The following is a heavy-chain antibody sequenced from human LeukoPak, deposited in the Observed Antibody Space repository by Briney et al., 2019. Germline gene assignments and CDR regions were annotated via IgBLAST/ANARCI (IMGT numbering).Heavy chain of an antibody. D-gene: IGHD5-12*01. CDR1: GGTFSSYA. CDR2: IIPIFGTA. Sequence: GASVKVSCKASGGTFSSYAISWVRQAPGQGLEWMGGIIPIFGTANYAQKFQGRVTITADESTSTAYMELSSLRSEDTAVYYCARPARDGYNYDFDYWGQGTLVTVSS. V-gene: IGHV1-69*13. CDR3: ARPARDGYNYDFDY. J-gene: IGHJ4*02.